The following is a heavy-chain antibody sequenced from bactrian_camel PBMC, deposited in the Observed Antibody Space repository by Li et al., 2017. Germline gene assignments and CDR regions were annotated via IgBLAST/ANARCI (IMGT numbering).Heavy chain of an antibody. J-gene: IGHJ4*01. CDR1: GFTVSAYA. D-gene: IGHD1*01. V-gene: IGHV3S31*01. Sequence: VQLVESGGGLVQPGGSLRISCEASGFTVSAYAMSWVRQAPGKGLEWVPAINRDASSTYYVDSVKDRFTISRDNDKNTLYLQMNSLKSEDTAVYYCAAGAPYEPSWRYVGQGTQVTVS. CDR2: INRDASST.